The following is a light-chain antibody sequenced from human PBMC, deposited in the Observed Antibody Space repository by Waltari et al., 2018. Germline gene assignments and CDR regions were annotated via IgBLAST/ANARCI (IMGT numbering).Light chain of an antibody. J-gene: IGKJ2*01. CDR3: QQYYTTPRT. Sequence: DIVMTQSPDFMAVSLGERATINCRSSQSVFFTSIDKHYLHWFQTKPGQSPQLRIYWASPRQSGVPDRFSGSGSGTEFSLPIDTLQAEDVAVYYCQQYYTTPRTFGQGTKLEIK. CDR2: WAS. V-gene: IGKV4-1*01. CDR1: QSVFFTSIDKHY.